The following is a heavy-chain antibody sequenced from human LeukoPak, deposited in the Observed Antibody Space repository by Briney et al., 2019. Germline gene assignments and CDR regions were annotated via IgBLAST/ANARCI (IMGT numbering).Heavy chain of an antibody. Sequence: ETLSLTCAVSGVSFSSYWLSWVRQPPGQGLERVGNIKHDESENYYEDPVNRGLITLSDNANNSLYLLMLSLSTDAAAVYYCARSHQLLGYGMDVWGQGTTVTVSS. CDR1: GVSFSSYW. V-gene: IGHV3-7*01. CDR2: IKHDESEN. D-gene: IGHD2-2*01. J-gene: IGHJ6*02. CDR3: ARSHQLLGYGMDV.